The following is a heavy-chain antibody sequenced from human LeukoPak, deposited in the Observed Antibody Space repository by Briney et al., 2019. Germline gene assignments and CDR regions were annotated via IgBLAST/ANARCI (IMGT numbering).Heavy chain of an antibody. D-gene: IGHD6-13*01. V-gene: IGHV1-46*01. CDR3: ARDSTNWSFDY. Sequence: ASVKVSCMASGYTLTTRKMHWVRQAPGQGLEWMAIINPSDGGTIYAQKFQGRVTMTRDTSTSTVYMELSSLRSEDTAVYYCARDSTNWSFDYWGQGTLVSVSS. CDR1: GYTLTTRK. J-gene: IGHJ4*02. CDR2: INPSDGGT.